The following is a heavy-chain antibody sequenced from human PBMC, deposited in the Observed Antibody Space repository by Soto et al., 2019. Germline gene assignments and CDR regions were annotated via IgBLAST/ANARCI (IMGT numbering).Heavy chain of an antibody. V-gene: IGHV3-30-3*01. Sequence: QVQLAESGGGAVQPGGSLRLSCAASGFTFSNYGMLWVRQAPGEGLQWVTAISNDGNDKKYADSVKGRFTISRDNSKNTLYQEMNGLRIDGTAVYYCSTVPGYGGLTWNFDLWGRGILVTVSS. CDR2: ISNDGNDK. CDR3: STVPGYGGLTWNFDL. J-gene: IGHJ2*01. D-gene: IGHD4-17*01. CDR1: GFTFSNYG.